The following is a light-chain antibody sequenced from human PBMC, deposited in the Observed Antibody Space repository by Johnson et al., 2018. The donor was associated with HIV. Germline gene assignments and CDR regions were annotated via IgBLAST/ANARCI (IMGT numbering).Light chain of an antibody. Sequence: QSVLTQPPSVSAAPGQKVTISCSGSSSNIGNNYVSWYQQLPGTAPKLLIYENNKRPSGIPDRLSGSKSGTSATLGITGLQTGDEADYYCGTWDSSLRGVFGTGTKVTVL. CDR3: GTWDSSLRGV. CDR2: ENN. CDR1: SSNIGNNY. V-gene: IGLV1-51*02. J-gene: IGLJ1*01.